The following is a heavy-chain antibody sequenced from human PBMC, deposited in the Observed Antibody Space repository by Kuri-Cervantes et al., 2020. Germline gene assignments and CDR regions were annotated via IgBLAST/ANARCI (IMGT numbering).Heavy chain of an antibody. CDR2: ISAYNGDT. V-gene: IGHV1-18*01. CDR1: GYTFTSYG. CDR3: ARAKSRIAVAGTPFGY. D-gene: IGHD6-19*01. Sequence: ASVKVSCKAPGYTFTSYGISWVRQAPGQGLEWMGWISAYNGDTNYAQKLQGRVTMTTDTSTSTAYMELRSLRSDDTAVYYCARAKSRIAVAGTPFGYWGQGTLVTVSS. J-gene: IGHJ4*02.